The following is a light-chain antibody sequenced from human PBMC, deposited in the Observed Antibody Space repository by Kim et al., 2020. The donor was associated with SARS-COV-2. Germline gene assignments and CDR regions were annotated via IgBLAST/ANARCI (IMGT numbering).Light chain of an antibody. J-gene: IGLJ2*01. V-gene: IGLV3-25*03. CDR1: ALPKQY. Sequence: VSPGQTARITCSGDALPKQYAYWYQQKPGQAPVLVLYKDSERPSGIPERFSGSNSGTTVTLTISGVQAEDEADYYCQSADSSGTVVFGGGTQLTVL. CDR3: QSADSSGTVV. CDR2: KDS.